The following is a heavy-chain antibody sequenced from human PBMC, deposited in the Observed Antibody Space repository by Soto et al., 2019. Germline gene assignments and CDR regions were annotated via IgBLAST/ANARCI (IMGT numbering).Heavy chain of an antibody. V-gene: IGHV4-31*03. D-gene: IGHD4-17*01. CDR1: GDSISSGGYY. J-gene: IGHJ5*02. CDR2: IYYTGST. Sequence: SETLSLTCSVSGDSISSGGYYWSWIRQHPGKGLEWIGYIYYTGSTYYNPSLKSRVTISVDTSKNQFSLKLRSVTAADTAVYYCGNDPSPQPTTVVTPGWFAPWGQGILVTVSS. CDR3: GNDPSPQPTTVVTPGWFAP.